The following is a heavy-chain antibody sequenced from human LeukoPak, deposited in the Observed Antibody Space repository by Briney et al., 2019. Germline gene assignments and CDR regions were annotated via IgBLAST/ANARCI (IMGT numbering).Heavy chain of an antibody. CDR2: INHRGST. D-gene: IGHD2-21*02. CDR1: GGSFSGYF. V-gene: IGHV4-34*01. J-gene: IGHJ6*02. CDR3: ARAYCGGDCYSAIPINNYYYYYYGMDV. Sequence: SETLSLTCGVSGGSFSGYFWTWIRQPPDKGLEWIGEINHRGSTTYSPSLKSRVTISLDTSKNQFSLRLNSVTAADTAVYYCARAYCGGDCYSAIPINNYYYYYYGMDVWGQGTTVTVSS.